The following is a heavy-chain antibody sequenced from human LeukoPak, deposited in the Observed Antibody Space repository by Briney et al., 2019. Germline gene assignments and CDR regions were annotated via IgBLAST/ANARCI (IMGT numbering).Heavy chain of an antibody. CDR2: ISGSGGST. D-gene: IGHD5-18*01. J-gene: IGHJ4*02. CDR1: GFTFSTYW. Sequence: GGSLRLSCAASGFTFSTYWMNWARQAPGKGLEWVSAISGSGGSTYYADSVKGRFTISRDNSKNTLYLQMSSLRAEDTAVYYCAKEAGYSTNFDYWGQGTLVTVSS. CDR3: AKEAGYSTNFDY. V-gene: IGHV3-23*01.